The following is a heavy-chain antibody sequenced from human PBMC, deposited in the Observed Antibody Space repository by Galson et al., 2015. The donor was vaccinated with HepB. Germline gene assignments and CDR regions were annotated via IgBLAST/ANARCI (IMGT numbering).Heavy chain of an antibody. D-gene: IGHD4-17*01. J-gene: IGHJ6*02. Sequence: SLRLSCAASGFTFSSYGMHWVRQAPGKGLEWVAVIWYDGSNKYYADSVKGRFTISRDNSKNTLYLQMNSLRAEDTAVYYCARMMVYYGDSVGGYYYYGMDVWGQGTTVTVSS. CDR2: IWYDGSNK. CDR3: ARMMVYYGDSVGGYYYYGMDV. CDR1: GFTFSSYG. V-gene: IGHV3-33*08.